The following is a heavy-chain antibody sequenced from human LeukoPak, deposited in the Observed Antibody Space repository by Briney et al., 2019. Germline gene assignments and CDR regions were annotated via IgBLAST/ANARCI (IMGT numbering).Heavy chain of an antibody. CDR1: GGSISSGGYS. V-gene: IGHV4-30-2*01. CDR3: ARGPTMMDYYGMDV. Sequence: SETLSLTCAVSGGSISSGGYSWSWIRQPPGKGLEWIGYIYHSGSTYYNPSLKSRVTISVDRSKNQFSLKLSSVTAADMAVYYCARGPTMMDYYGMDVWGQGTTVTVSS. J-gene: IGHJ6*02. CDR2: IYHSGST. D-gene: IGHD3-22*01.